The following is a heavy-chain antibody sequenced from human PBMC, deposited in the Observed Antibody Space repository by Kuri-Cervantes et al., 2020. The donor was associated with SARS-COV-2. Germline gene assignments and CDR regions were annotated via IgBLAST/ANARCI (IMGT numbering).Heavy chain of an antibody. CDR1: GDTLNHYR. J-gene: IGHJ4*02. D-gene: IGHD7-27*01. Sequence: SVKVSFKASGDTLNHYRLNWVRQAPGQWLEWMGGISPIFGTAIYAKKFQDRVTITADESTSTAYMELSSLSTDDTAVYYCARDTGNRRLGIDSWGQGTLVTVSS. CDR3: ARDTGNRRLGIDS. CDR2: ISPIFGTA. V-gene: IGHV1-69*13.